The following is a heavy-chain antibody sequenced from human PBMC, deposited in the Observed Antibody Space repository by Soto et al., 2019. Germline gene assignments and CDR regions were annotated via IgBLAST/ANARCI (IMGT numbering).Heavy chain of an antibody. CDR2: IYTSGST. V-gene: IGHV4-4*07. D-gene: IGHD1-26*01. CDR1: GGSISSYY. Sequence: AETRSLTCTVSGGSISSYYWSWIRQPAGKGLEWIGRIYTSGSTNYNPSLKSRVTMSVDTSKNQFSLKLSSVTAADTAVYYCARGRIVGARGNWGKGNLVNVSA. CDR3: ARGRIVGARGN. J-gene: IGHJ4*02.